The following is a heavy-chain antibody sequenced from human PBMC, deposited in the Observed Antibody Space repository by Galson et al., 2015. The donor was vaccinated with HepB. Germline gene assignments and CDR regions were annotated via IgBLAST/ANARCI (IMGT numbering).Heavy chain of an antibody. CDR1: GYTFTNYA. CDR2: ITTYNPNT. V-gene: IGHV1-18*01. D-gene: IGHD3-16*02. J-gene: IGHJ6*02. Sequence: SVKVSCKASGYTFTNYAISWVRQAPGQGLEWMGWITTYNPNTIYARKFRGRVTMTTDTSTSTAYMELRSLRSDDTAVYYCARRQKSYRDYGMDVWGQGTTVTVSS. CDR3: ARRQKSYRDYGMDV.